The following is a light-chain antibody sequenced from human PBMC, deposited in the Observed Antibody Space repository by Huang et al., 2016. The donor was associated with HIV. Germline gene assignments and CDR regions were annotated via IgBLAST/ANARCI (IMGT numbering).Light chain of an antibody. CDR1: QGISSY. Sequence: IQLTQSPSSLSASVGDRVTITCRASQGISSYLAWYQHKPGKAPKLLIYAASNLQSGVPSRFSGSESGTDFTLTISSLQPEDFATYYCQQLNSYLALTFGGGTKVEIK. J-gene: IGKJ4*01. CDR2: AAS. V-gene: IGKV1-9*01. CDR3: QQLNSYLALT.